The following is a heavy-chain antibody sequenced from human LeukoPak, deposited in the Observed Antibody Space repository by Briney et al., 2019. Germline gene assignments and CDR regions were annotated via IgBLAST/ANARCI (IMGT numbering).Heavy chain of an antibody. CDR3: AKDGSYDFWSGYYLN. D-gene: IGHD3-3*01. Sequence: GGSLRLSCAASRLTFDDYAMHWVRQAPGTGLEGFSGISWNSGSIGYADSVPCRVTISRDNAKHSLYLQMNSLTAEDTALYYCAKDGSYDFWSGYYLNWGQGTLVTVSS. J-gene: IGHJ4*02. CDR2: ISWNSGSI. CDR1: RLTFDDYA. V-gene: IGHV3-9*01.